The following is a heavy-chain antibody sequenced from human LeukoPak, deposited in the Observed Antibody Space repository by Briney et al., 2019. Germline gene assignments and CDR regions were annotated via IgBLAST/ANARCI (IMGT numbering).Heavy chain of an antibody. CDR2: ISGSGGGT. CDR1: GFTFSNYA. D-gene: IGHD1-26*01. Sequence: GGSLRLSCAASGFTFSNYAMSWVRQAPGKGLEWVSAISGSGGGTYYADSVKGRFTIPRDNSKNTLYLQMNSLRAEDTAVYYCAKDLVGYSYDYWGQGTLVTVSS. CDR3: AKDLVGYSYDY. V-gene: IGHV3-23*01. J-gene: IGHJ4*02.